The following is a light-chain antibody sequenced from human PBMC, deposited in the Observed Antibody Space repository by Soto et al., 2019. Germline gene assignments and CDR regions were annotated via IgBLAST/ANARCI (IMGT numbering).Light chain of an antibody. CDR1: QDIGND. Sequence: DIQMTQSPSSLSASVGDRVTITCRASQDIGNDLGWYQQIPGKAPKRLIYAASGLQSGVPSRFSGSGSGTEFTLTTSCLQPEDLATYYWVQQHGSPRTVGQGTKVEIK. V-gene: IGKV1-17*01. CDR2: AAS. CDR3: VQQHGSPRT. J-gene: IGKJ1*01.